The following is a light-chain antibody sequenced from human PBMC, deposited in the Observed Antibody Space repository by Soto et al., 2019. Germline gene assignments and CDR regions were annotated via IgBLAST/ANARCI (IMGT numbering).Light chain of an antibody. J-gene: IGKJ2*01. CDR2: GAS. V-gene: IGKV3D-15*01. CDR1: QSVNSN. CDR3: QQYNNWPYT. Sequence: EIVMTQSQATLSVSPGERGTLSCRASQSVNSNLAWYQQKPGQAPRLLIDGASTRATGIPARFSGSGSGTEFTLTISSLQSEDFAVYYCQQYNNWPYTFGQGTKLEIK.